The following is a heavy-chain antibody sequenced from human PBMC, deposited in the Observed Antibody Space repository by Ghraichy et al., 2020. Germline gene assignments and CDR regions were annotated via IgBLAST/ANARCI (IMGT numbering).Heavy chain of an antibody. J-gene: IGHJ4*02. V-gene: IGHV2-5*01. D-gene: IGHD1-26*01. CDR2: IYWNDEK. CDR3: AHRTRLELLDY. Sequence: SGPTLVKPTQTLTLTCTFSGFSLSTSGVGVGWIRQPQGKALEWLALIYWNDEKRYSPSLKSRLTITKDTSKNQVVRTMTNMDPVETATYYCAHRTRLELLDYWGQGTLITVSS. CDR1: GFSLSTSGVG.